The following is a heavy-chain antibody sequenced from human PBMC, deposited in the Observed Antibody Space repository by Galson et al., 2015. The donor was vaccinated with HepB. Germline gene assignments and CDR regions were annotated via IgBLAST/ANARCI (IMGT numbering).Heavy chain of an antibody. D-gene: IGHD6-13*01. CDR1: GFTFSDYG. CDR2: ISYDGSDK. Sequence: CAGSGFTFSDYGIHWVRQAPGKGLEWVAVISYDGSDKYYADSVKGRFTISRDNSRNTLYLQMSSLRSEDTAVYYCAKDAGGAYSASWYSEGSFDYWGQGIVVTVSS. J-gene: IGHJ4*02. V-gene: IGHV3-30*18. CDR3: AKDAGGAYSASWYSEGSFDY.